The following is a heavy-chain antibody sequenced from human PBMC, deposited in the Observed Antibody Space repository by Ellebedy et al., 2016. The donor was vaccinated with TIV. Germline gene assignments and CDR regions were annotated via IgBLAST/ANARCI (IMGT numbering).Heavy chain of an antibody. J-gene: IGHJ4*02. CDR1: GFTFSSYA. CDR3: AKDRSKRAEDPRRWLQPFDY. V-gene: IGHV3-23*01. CDR2: ISGSGGST. D-gene: IGHD5-24*01. Sequence: GESLKISXAASGFTFSSYAMSWVRQAPGKGLEWVSAISGSGGSTYYADSVKGRFTISRDNSKNTLYLQMNSLRAEDTAVYYCAKDRSKRAEDPRRWLQPFDYWGQGTLVTVSS.